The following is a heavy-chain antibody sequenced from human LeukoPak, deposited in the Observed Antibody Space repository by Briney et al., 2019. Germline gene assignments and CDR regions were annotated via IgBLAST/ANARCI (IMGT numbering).Heavy chain of an antibody. CDR1: GFTFSNAY. Sequence: TGGSLRLSCAASGFTFSNAYMNWVRQAPGKGLEWVGRIKPKTDGETTEYAAPVKGRFSISRDDSKNMLYLQMNSLKPEDTAVYYCNTPLPYSAQGGQGTLVTVSS. D-gene: IGHD2-21*01. CDR3: NTPLPYSAQ. CDR2: IKPKTDGETT. J-gene: IGHJ4*02. V-gene: IGHV3-15*07.